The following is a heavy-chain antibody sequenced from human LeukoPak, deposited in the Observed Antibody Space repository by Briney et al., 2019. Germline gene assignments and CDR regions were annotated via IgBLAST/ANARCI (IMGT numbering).Heavy chain of an antibody. D-gene: IGHD3-22*01. CDR2: IYYSGST. J-gene: IGHJ4*02. CDR3: ARQISITMIVVVIPYYFDY. Sequence: SETLSLTCTVSGGSISSSSYYWGWIRQPPGKGLEWIGSIYYSGSTYYNPSLKSRVTISVDTSKNQFPLKLSSVTAADTAVYYCARQISITMIVVVIPYYFDYWGQGTLVTVSS. V-gene: IGHV4-39*01. CDR1: GGSISSSSYY.